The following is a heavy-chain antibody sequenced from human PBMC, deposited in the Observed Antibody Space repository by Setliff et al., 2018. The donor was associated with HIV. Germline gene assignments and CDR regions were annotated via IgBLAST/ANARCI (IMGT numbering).Heavy chain of an antibody. Sequence: GGSLRLSCAASGFSLSNSDVNWVRQVPGKGLEWVANINQDGSEKKYVDSMKGRLTISRDNAKNSLYLQMTSLRAEDTALYFCARDPRTDSSYAWFDSWGQGTLVTVSS. J-gene: IGHJ5*01. CDR3: ARDPRTDSSYAWFDS. CDR1: GFSLSNSD. CDR2: INQDGSEK. D-gene: IGHD6-6*01. V-gene: IGHV3-7*03.